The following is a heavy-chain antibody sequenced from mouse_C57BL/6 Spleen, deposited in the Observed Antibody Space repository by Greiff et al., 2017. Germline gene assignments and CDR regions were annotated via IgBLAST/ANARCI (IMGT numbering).Heavy chain of an antibody. J-gene: IGHJ4*01. D-gene: IGHD2-4*01. CDR3: ARDYENYAMDY. V-gene: IGHV1-82*01. Sequence: LQESGPELVKPGASVKISCKASGYAFSSSWMNWVKQRPGKGLEWIGRIYPGDGDTNYNGKFKGKATLTADKSSSTAYMQLSSLTSEDSAVYFCARDYENYAMDYWGQGTSVTVAS. CDR2: IYPGDGDT. CDR1: GYAFSSSW.